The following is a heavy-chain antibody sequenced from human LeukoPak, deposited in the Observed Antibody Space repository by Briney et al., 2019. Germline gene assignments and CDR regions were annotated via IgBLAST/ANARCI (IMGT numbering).Heavy chain of an antibody. CDR1: GFTFSTYW. V-gene: IGHV3-7*01. J-gene: IGHJ4*02. CDR2: ISQDGSEK. Sequence: GGSLRLSCVASGFTFSTYWVTWVRQAPGKGLEWVAHISQDGSEKYYVDSVKGRFTISRDNAKNSLYLQMNSLRVEDTAVYYCARDRAVAGLCDYWGQGTLVTVSS. CDR3: ARDRAVAGLCDY. D-gene: IGHD6-19*01.